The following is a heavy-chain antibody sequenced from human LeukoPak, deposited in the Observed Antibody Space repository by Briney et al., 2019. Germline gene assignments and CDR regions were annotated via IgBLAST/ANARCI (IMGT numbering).Heavy chain of an antibody. Sequence: ASVKVSCKASGYTFASYGISWVRQAPGQGLEWMGWISAYNGNTNYAQKLQGRVTMTTDTSTSTAYMELRSLRSDDTAVYYCARVDNGVYYFDYWGQGTLVTVSS. J-gene: IGHJ4*02. V-gene: IGHV1-18*01. CDR3: ARVDNGVYYFDY. D-gene: IGHD2-8*01. CDR1: GYTFASYG. CDR2: ISAYNGNT.